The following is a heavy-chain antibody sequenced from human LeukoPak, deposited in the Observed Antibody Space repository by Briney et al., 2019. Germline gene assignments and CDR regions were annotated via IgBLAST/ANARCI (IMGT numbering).Heavy chain of an antibody. CDR2: IFYSGST. CDR3: ARSGYSYGY. J-gene: IGHJ4*02. CDR1: GGSISSGGHY. D-gene: IGHD5-18*01. V-gene: IGHV4-31*03. Sequence: SETLSLTCTVSGGSISSGGHYWSWIRQYPGKGLEWIGYIFYSGSTNYNPSLKSRVTISVDTSKNQFSLKLSSVTAADTAVYYCARSGYSYGYWGQGTLVTVSS.